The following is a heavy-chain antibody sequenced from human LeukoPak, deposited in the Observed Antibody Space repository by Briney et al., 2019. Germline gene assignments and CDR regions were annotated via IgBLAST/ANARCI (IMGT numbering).Heavy chain of an antibody. J-gene: IGHJ4*02. CDR2: ISGSGGST. CDR3: AKRVIQLSQAPSYYFDY. Sequence: PGGSLRLSCAASGFTFSSYAMSWVRQAPGKGLEWVSAISGSGGSTYCADSVKGRFTISRDNSKNTLYLQMNSLRAEDTAVYYCAKRVIQLSQAPSYYFDYWGQGTLVTVSS. V-gene: IGHV3-23*01. D-gene: IGHD5-18*01. CDR1: GFTFSSYA.